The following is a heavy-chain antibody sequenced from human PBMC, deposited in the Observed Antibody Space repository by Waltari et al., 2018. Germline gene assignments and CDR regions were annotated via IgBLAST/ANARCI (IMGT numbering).Heavy chain of an antibody. V-gene: IGHV1-2*06. D-gene: IGHD3-3*01. CDR1: GSIFPGHI. CDR3: ARDRNYDFWTGRYGMDV. J-gene: IGHJ6*02. Sequence: QVQLVQSGTEVKAVGASVKVSCKASGSIFPGHIINWVRQAPGQGLEWVCRINTRNGDTDYAQKFQGRVTRTSDTPITTVYMELSSLRSDDKAVYYCARDRNYDFWTGRYGMDVWGQGTTVTVSS. CDR2: INTRNGDT.